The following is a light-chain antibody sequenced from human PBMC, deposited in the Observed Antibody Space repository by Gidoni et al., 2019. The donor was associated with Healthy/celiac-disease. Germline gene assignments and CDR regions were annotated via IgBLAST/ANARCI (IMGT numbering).Light chain of an antibody. CDR3: QQYGSSTWT. CDR2: GAS. V-gene: IGKV3-20*01. Sequence: ETLLSPSPGTLSLSPGERATLSCRASQSFSSSYLAWYQQKPGQAPRLLLYGASSRATGIPDRFSGSGSGTDFTLTISRLEPEDFAVYYCQQYGSSTWTFGQGTKVEIK. J-gene: IGKJ1*01. CDR1: QSFSSSY.